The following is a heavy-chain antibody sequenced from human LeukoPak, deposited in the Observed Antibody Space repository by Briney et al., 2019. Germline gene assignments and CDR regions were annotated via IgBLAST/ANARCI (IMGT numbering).Heavy chain of an antibody. J-gene: IGHJ4*02. Sequence: GGSLRLSCAASGFSFSSYWMNWVRQALGKGLEWVANIKQDGSDKYYVDSVKGRFTISRDNAKNSVFLQMNSLRAEDTAVYYCSGSLHYWGQGTLVTVSS. D-gene: IGHD6-25*01. CDR2: IKQDGSDK. CDR1: GFSFSSYW. CDR3: SGSLHY. V-gene: IGHV3-7*05.